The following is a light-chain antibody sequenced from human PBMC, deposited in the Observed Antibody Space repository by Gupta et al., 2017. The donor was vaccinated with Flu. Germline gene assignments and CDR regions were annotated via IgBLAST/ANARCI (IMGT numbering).Light chain of an antibody. V-gene: IGLV1-44*01. Sequence: QSVLTQPPSASGTPGQRVTISCSGSSSNIGSNTVNWYQQLPGTAPKVLVYSNNQRPSGVPDRFSGSKSGNSASLAISGLQSEDEADYYCAAWDDSLNGWVFGGGTKLTVL. J-gene: IGLJ3*02. CDR1: SSNIGSNT. CDR3: AAWDDSLNGWV. CDR2: SNN.